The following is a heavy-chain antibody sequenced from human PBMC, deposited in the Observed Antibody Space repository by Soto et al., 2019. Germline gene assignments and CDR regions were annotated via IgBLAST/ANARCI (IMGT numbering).Heavy chain of an antibody. Sequence: GGSLRLSCAASGLTFSNYAMSWVRQAPGKGLERVSAISGSGGSTYYADSVKGRFTISRDNSKNTLYLQMNSLRAEDTAVYYCAANRGYNYYYGMDVWGQGTTVTVSS. J-gene: IGHJ6*02. CDR2: ISGSGGST. D-gene: IGHD3-22*01. V-gene: IGHV3-23*01. CDR3: AANRGYNYYYGMDV. CDR1: GLTFSNYA.